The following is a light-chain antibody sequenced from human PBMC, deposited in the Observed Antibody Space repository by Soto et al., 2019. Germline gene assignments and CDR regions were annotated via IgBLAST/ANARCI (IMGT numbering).Light chain of an antibody. CDR3: QQRSNWT. CDR1: QSVSSN. Sequence: TQSPSTLSVSPAERATLSCRASQSVSSNLAWYQQKPGQAHRLVIYGASTRATGIPDRFSGSGSGRDFTLTINRLEPEDFAGYYCQQRSNWTFGQGTKVDI. CDR2: GAS. J-gene: IGKJ1*01. V-gene: IGKV3-11*02.